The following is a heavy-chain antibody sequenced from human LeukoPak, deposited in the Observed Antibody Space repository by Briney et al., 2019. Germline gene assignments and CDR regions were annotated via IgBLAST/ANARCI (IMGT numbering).Heavy chain of an antibody. J-gene: IGHJ5*02. Sequence: SETLSLTCAVYGGSFSGYYWSWIRQPPGKGLEWIGEINHSGSTNYNPSLKRRVTISVDTSKNQFSLKLSSVTAADTAVYYCARAPRKWWRVKTWGQGTLVTVSS. CDR1: GGSFSGYY. CDR3: ARAPRKWWRVKT. V-gene: IGHV4-34*01. CDR2: INHSGST. D-gene: IGHD2-15*01.